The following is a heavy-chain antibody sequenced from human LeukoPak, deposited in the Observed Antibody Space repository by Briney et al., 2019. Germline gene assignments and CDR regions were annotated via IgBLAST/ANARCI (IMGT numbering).Heavy chain of an antibody. CDR3: ARYDSSGYCPFDY. J-gene: IGHJ4*02. CDR1: GFTFSSYS. D-gene: IGHD3-22*01. CDR2: ISSSSSYI. Sequence: GGSLRLSCAASGFTFSSYSMNWVRPAPGKGLEWVSSISSSSSYIYYADSVKGRFTISRDNAKSSLYLQMNSLRAEDTAVYYCARYDSSGYCPFDYWGQGTLVTVSS. V-gene: IGHV3-21*01.